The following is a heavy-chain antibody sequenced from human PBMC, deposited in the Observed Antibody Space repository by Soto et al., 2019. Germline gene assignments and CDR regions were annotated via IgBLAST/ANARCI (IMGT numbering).Heavy chain of an antibody. CDR1: GFTFSSYS. CDR3: ARDDYDRSDAFDI. D-gene: IGHD3-16*01. Sequence: GGSLRLSCAASGFTFSSYSMNWVRQAPGKGLEWVSSISSSSSYIYYADSVKGRFTISRDNAKNSLYLQMNILRAEDTAVYYCARDDYDRSDAFDIWGQGTMVTVSS. J-gene: IGHJ3*02. V-gene: IGHV3-21*01. CDR2: ISSSSSYI.